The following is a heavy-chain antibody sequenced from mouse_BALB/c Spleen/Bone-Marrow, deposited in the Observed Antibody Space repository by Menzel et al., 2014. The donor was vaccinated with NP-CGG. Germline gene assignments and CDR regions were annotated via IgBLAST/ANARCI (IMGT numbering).Heavy chain of an antibody. V-gene: IGHV5-12*02. Sequence: EVKLQESGGGLVQPGGSLKLSCATSGFTFSDYYMYWVRQTPEKRLEWVAYISNGGGSTYYPDTVKGRFTISRDNAKNTLYLQMSRLKSEDTAMYYCARNAFYRGYAMDYWGQGTSVTVSS. J-gene: IGHJ4*01. D-gene: IGHD2-12*01. CDR3: ARNAFYRGYAMDY. CDR1: GFTFSDYY. CDR2: ISNGGGST.